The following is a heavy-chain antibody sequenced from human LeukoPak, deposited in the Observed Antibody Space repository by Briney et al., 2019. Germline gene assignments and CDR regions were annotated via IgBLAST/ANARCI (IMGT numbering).Heavy chain of an antibody. CDR1: GDSISSSRDY. CDR2: IYYSGST. V-gene: IGHV4-39*01. Sequence: SETLSLTCTVSGDSISSSRDYWGWIRQPPGKGLEWIGSIYYSGSTDYNPSLKSRVTMSVETSKNQFSLNLSSVTAEDTAVYFCARLERSGSYFLQVWGQGTLVTVS. J-gene: IGHJ4*02. D-gene: IGHD3-10*01. CDR3: ARLERSGSYFLQV.